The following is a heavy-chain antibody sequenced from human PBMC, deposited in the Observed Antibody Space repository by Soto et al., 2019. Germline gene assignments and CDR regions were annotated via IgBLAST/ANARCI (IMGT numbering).Heavy chain of an antibody. J-gene: IGHJ4*02. V-gene: IGHV3-30-3*01. CDR2: ISYDGSNK. D-gene: IGHD3-10*01. CDR1: GFTFSSYA. Sequence: QVQLVESGGGVVQPGRSLRLSCAASGFTFSSYAMHWVRQAPGKGLEWVAGISYDGSNKYYADSVKGRFTISRDNSKNSLYLQMSSLRAEDTAVYYCAYYYGSGSGKLAVDYWGQGTLVTVSS. CDR3: AYYYGSGSGKLAVDY.